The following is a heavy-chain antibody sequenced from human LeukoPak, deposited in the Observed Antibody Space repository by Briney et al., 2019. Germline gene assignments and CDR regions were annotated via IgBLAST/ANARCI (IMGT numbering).Heavy chain of an antibody. CDR3: ATSYYGSGTYYNWFDP. Sequence: NSSETLSLTCSVSGGSISSSGYFWGWIRQPPGKGLEWIASVHYSGSTYYNPSLKSRVTISVDTSKNQFSLKLSSVTAADTAVYYCATSYYGSGTYYNWFDPWGQGTLVTVSS. CDR2: VHYSGST. CDR1: GGSISSSGYF. D-gene: IGHD3-10*01. J-gene: IGHJ5*02. V-gene: IGHV4-39*01.